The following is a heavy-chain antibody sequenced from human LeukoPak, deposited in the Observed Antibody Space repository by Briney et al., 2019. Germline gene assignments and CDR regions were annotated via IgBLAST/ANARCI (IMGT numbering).Heavy chain of an antibody. CDR3: TTDGPCGGDCYPRESAEYFQH. J-gene: IGHJ1*01. D-gene: IGHD2-21*02. V-gene: IGHV3-15*01. CDR2: IKSKTDGGTT. Sequence: GGSLRLSCAASGFTSSNAWMSWVRQAPGKGLEWVGRIKSKTDGGTTDYAAPVKGRFTISRDDSKNTLYLQMNSLKTEDTAVYYCTTDGPCGGDCYPRESAEYFQHWGQGTLVTVSS. CDR1: GFTSSNAW.